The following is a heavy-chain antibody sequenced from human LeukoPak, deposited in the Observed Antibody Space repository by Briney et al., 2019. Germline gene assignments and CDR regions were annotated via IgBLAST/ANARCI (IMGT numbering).Heavy chain of an antibody. CDR1: GFSFNSYW. CDR2: IKEDGSQQ. CDR3: ARYGGIHPYYYGMGV. V-gene: IGHV3-7*01. Sequence: GGSLRLSCAASGFSFNSYWMSWVRQAPGKRLEWAANIKEDGSQQKYVDSVRGRFTISRDNAKNSLFLQMDGLRAEDTAVYYCARYGGIHPYYYGMGVWGQGTTVTVSS. D-gene: IGHD4-17*01. J-gene: IGHJ6*02.